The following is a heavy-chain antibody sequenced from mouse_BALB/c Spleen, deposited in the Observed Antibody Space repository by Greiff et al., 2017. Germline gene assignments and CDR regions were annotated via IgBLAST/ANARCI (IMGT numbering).Heavy chain of an antibody. Sequence: EVKLEESGPGLVKPSQSLSLTCSVTGYSITRGYYWNWIRQFPGNKLEWMGYISYDGSNNYNPSLKNRISITRDTSKNQFFLKLNSVTTEDTATYYCATYYYVSSYVGMDDWGQGTTVTVSS. CDR2: ISYDGSN. V-gene: IGHV3-6*02. J-gene: IGHJ4*01. CDR3: ATYYYVSSYVGMDD. CDR1: GYSITRGYY. D-gene: IGHD1-1*01.